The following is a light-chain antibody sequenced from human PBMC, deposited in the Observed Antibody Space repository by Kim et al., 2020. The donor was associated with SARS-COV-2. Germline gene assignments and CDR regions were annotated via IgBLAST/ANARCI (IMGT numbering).Light chain of an antibody. CDR3: SSYAGSNNYV. Sequence: GQLVTISCTGTSSDVGGYNYVSWYQQHPGKAPKLMIYEVSKRPSGVPDRFSGSKSGNTASLTVSGLQAEDEADYYCSSYAGSNNYVFGTGTKVTVL. J-gene: IGLJ1*01. CDR2: EVS. V-gene: IGLV2-8*01. CDR1: SSDVGGYNY.